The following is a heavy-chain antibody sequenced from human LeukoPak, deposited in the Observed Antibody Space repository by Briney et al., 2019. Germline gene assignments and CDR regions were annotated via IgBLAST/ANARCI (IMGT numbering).Heavy chain of an antibody. Sequence: GGSLRLSCAASGLTFSSYAMSWVRQAPGKGLEWVSAISGSGGNTYYADSVKGRFTISRDNSKNTLYLQMNSLRAEDTAVYYCSRATGDFWSGYSFDYWGQGTLVTVSS. CDR3: SRATGDFWSGYSFDY. V-gene: IGHV3-23*01. D-gene: IGHD3-3*01. CDR2: ISGSGGNT. J-gene: IGHJ4*02. CDR1: GLTFSSYA.